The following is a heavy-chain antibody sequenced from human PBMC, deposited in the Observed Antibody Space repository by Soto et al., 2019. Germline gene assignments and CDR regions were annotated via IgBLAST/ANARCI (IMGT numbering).Heavy chain of an antibody. CDR1: GGFISSGGYY. CDR2: IYYSGST. CDR3: PRVSGVARTLDVHFRH. J-gene: IGHJ1*01. D-gene: IGHD6-19*01. Sequence: TLSLTCTVSGGFISSGGYYWSWIRQHPGKGLEWIGYIYYSGSTYYNPSLKSRVNISVDTSKNQFSLKLSSVTAADTAVYYCPRVSGVARTLDVHFRHWGQGPLVPV. V-gene: IGHV4-31*03.